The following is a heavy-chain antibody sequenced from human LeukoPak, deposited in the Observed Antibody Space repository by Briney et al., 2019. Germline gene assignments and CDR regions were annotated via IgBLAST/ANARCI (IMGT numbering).Heavy chain of an antibody. CDR2: LSSSGST. CDR3: TRDDFGSGRPFDY. V-gene: IGHV4-4*07. D-gene: IGHD3-10*01. Sequence: SETLSLTCTVSGGSINSYYWSWIRQPAGKGLEWIGRLSSSGSTNSTPSLKSRVTMSVDTSMNQLSLNLTSVTAADTAMYYCTRDDFGSGRPFDYWGRGILVTVSS. J-gene: IGHJ4*02. CDR1: GGSINSYY.